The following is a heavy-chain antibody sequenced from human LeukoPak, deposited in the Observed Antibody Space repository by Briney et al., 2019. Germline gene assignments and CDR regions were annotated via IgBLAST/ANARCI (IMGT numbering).Heavy chain of an antibody. CDR2: IFPGDSDT. D-gene: IGHD1-1*01. CDR3: GRSNLPPPAGTADF. J-gene: IGHJ4*02. Sequence: RGKPLKISCMGSGSSFTSYWFGWLSRMPGKDLVWMGVIFPGDSDTRYNPSFQGQVTISADKSLNTASLQASSLQASDTGLLYRGRSNLPPPAGTADFWGQGTLVTVSS. CDR1: GSSFTSYW. V-gene: IGHV5-51*01.